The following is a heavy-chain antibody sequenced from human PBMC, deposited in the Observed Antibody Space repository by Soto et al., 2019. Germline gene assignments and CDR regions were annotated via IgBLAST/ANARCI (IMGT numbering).Heavy chain of an antibody. J-gene: IGHJ5*02. CDR3: AREEGLLNWFDP. CDR1: GFTFSSYS. CDR2: ISSSSSTI. D-gene: IGHD1-26*01. V-gene: IGHV3-48*01. Sequence: EVQLVESGGGLVQPGGSLRLSCAASGFTFSSYSMNWVRQAPGKGLEWVSYISSSSSTIYYADSVKGRFTISRDNAKNSLDLQLNGLRAEDTAVYYCAREEGLLNWFDPWGQGTLVTVSS.